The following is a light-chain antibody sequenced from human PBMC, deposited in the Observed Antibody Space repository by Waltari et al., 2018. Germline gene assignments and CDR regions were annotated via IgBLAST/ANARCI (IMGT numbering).Light chain of an antibody. J-gene: IGKJ1*01. CDR2: GAS. V-gene: IGKV3-15*01. CDR3: HQYNNWPPSWT. Sequence: EVVMTQSPVTLSVSPGDRATLSCRASQSVGNTLAWYQQKPGQAPKLLIYGASTRATGIPGRFSGSGSGTEFTLTISSLQSEDFAVYYCHQYNNWPPSWTFGQGTKVEIK. CDR1: QSVGNT.